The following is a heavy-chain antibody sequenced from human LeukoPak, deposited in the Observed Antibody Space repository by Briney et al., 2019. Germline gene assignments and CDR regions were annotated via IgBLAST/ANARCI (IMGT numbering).Heavy chain of an antibody. V-gene: IGHV1-18*01. D-gene: IGHD1-26*01. CDR2: ISAYNGNT. CDR3: ARFERWELPNREYYFDY. J-gene: IGHJ4*02. CDR1: GYTFTSYG. Sequence: GASVKVSCKASGYTFTSYGISWVRQAPGQGLEWVGWISAYNGNTNYAQKLQGRVTMTTDTSTSTAYMELRSLRSDDTAVYYCARFERWELPNREYYFDYWGQGTLVTVSS.